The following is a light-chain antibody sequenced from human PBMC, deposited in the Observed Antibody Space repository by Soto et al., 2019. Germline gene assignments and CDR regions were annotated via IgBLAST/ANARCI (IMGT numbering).Light chain of an antibody. CDR2: DVR. CDR1: SSDVGGYNY. CDR3: SSYTSSSLYV. Sequence: QSALTQPASVSGSPGQSITISCTGNSSDVGGYNYVSWYQQHPGKAPKLMIYDVRNRPSGVSNRFSGSKSGNTASLTISGLQAEDEADYYCSSYTSSSLYVFGTGTKVTVL. J-gene: IGLJ1*01. V-gene: IGLV2-14*01.